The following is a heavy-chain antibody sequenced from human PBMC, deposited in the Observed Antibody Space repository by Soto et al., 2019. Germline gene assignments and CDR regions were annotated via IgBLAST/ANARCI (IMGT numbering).Heavy chain of an antibody. CDR1: GGSFSGYY. D-gene: IGHD2-2*02. Sequence: SETLSLTCAVYGGSFSGYYWSWIRQPPGKGLEWIGEINHSGSTNYNPSLKSRVTISVDTSKNQFSLKLSSVTAADTAVYYCARGVAIRWSKKKTFDYWGQGTLVPVYS. CDR3: ARGVAIRWSKKKTFDY. J-gene: IGHJ4*02. CDR2: INHSGST. V-gene: IGHV4-34*01.